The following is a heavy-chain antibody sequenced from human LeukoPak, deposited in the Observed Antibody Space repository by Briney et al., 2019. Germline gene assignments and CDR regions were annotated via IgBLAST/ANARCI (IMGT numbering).Heavy chain of an antibody. Sequence: SETLSLTCTVSGGSISSYYWSWIRQPPGKGLEWIGYVYYSGSTNYNPSLKSRVTISVDTSKNQFSLKLSSVTAADTAVYYCARSSYYYAADASDIWGQGTMVAVSS. CDR3: ARSSYYYAADASDI. CDR2: VYYSGST. CDR1: GGSISSYY. V-gene: IGHV4-59*01. D-gene: IGHD3-10*01. J-gene: IGHJ3*02.